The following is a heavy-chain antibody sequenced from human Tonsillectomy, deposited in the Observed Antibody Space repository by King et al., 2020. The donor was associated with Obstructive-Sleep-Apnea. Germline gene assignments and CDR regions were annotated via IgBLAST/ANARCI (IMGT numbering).Heavy chain of an antibody. J-gene: IGHJ6*02. Sequence: VQLVESGGGVVQPGRSLRLSCAASGFTFSSYAMHWVRQAPGKGLEWVAVISYDGSNKYYADSVKGRFTISRDNSKNTLYLQMNSLRAEDTAVYYCARGGYYRRYYYYYGMDVWGQGTTVTVSS. V-gene: IGHV3-30*04. CDR2: ISYDGSNK. CDR1: GFTFSSYA. CDR3: ARGGYYRRYYYYYGMDV. D-gene: IGHD3-3*01.